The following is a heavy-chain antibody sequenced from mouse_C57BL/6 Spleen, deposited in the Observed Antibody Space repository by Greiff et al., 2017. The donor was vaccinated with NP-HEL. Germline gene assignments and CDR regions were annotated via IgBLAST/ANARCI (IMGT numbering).Heavy chain of an antibody. CDR2: IDPNSGGT. V-gene: IGHV1-72*01. D-gene: IGHD2-1*01. Sequence: QVQLQQPGAELVKPGASVKLSCKASGYTFTSYWMHWVKQRPGRGLEWIGRIDPNSGGTKYNEKFKSKATLTVDKPSSTAYMQLSSLTTEDSAVYYCAREGMGNYHYAMDYWGQGTSVTVSS. CDR1: GYTFTSYW. CDR3: AREGMGNYHYAMDY. J-gene: IGHJ4*01.